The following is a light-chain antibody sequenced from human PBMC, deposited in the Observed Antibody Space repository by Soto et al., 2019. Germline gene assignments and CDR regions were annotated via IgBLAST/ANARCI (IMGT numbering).Light chain of an antibody. Sequence: QSVLTQPPSVSAAPGQKVTISCSGSSSNLGNNYVSWYQQLPGTAPKLLIYDNNKRPSGIPDRFSGSKSGTSATLCITGLQTGDEADYYCGTWDSCLSAHVVFGGGTKLTVL. V-gene: IGLV1-51*01. CDR3: GTWDSCLSAHVV. J-gene: IGLJ2*01. CDR1: SSNLGNNY. CDR2: DNN.